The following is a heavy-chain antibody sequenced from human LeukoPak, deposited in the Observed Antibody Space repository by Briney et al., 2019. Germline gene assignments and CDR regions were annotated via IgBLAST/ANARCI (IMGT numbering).Heavy chain of an antibody. D-gene: IGHD3-16*01. CDR2: ISYTGST. V-gene: IGHV4-59*01. CDR3: ARVGRGDHTWGSYSFDH. CDR1: GDFSSSFH. J-gene: IGHJ4*02. Sequence: SETLSLTCTVPGDFSSSFHWSWIRQPPGKGLEWIAYISYTGSTKYNPSLESRVTISIDTSKNQFSLKLNSVTAADTALYYCARVGRGDHTWGSYSFDHWGQGTLVTVSS.